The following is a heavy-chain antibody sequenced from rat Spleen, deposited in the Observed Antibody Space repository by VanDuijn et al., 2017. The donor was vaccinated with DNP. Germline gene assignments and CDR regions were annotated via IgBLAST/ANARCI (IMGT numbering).Heavy chain of an antibody. CDR3: ARGSGTYYWYFDF. J-gene: IGHJ1*01. Sequence: EVQLVETGGGLVQPGRSLKLSCVASGFTFSSYWMYWIRQAPGKGLEWVASINTDGGSTYYPDSVKGRFTISRDNAENTVYLQMNSLRSEDTATYYCARGSGTYYWYFDFWGPGTMVTVSS. D-gene: IGHD4-4*01. CDR2: INTDGGST. V-gene: IGHV5-58*01. CDR1: GFTFSSYW.